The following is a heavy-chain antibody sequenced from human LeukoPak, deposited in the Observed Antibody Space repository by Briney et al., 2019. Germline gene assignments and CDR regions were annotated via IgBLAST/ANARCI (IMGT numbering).Heavy chain of an antibody. D-gene: IGHD6-19*01. CDR2: IDNDGTFT. J-gene: IGHJ6*02. CDR3: IRGSNAWNGMGV. CDR1: GFTFSKYW. Sequence: GGSLRLSCSASGFTFSKYWMHWARQAPGKGLVWVTRIDNDGTFTNYADSVKGRFTISRDNAKNTLYLQMNGLRVEDTAVYYCIRGSNAWNGMGVWGQGTTVTVSS. V-gene: IGHV3-74*01.